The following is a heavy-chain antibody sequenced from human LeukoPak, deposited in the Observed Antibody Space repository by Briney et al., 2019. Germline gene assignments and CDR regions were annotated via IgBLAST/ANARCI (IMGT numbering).Heavy chain of an antibody. CDR2: IYSGVST. V-gene: IGHV3-66*01. D-gene: IGHD6-6*01. J-gene: IGHJ4*02. CDR3: ARDPPAVAANTYG. Sequence: GGSLRLSCAASGVTVGNNYMNWVRQAPGKGLEWVSLIYSGVSTHYADSVKGRFTISRDNSKNTLYLQMNSLRVDDTAVYYCARDPPAVAANTYGWGQGTLVTVSS. CDR1: GVTVGNNY.